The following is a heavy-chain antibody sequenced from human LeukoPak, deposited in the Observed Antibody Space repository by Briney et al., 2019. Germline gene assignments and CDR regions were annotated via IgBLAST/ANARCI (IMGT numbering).Heavy chain of an antibody. J-gene: IGHJ4*02. V-gene: IGHV1-69*04. CDR1: GGTFSSYA. D-gene: IGHD3-10*01. Sequence: SVKVSCKASGGTFSSYAISWVRQAPGQGHEWMGRIIPILGIANYAQKFQGRVTITADKSTSTAYMELSSLRSEDTAVYHCARSGGSGSSNFDYWGQGTLVTVSS. CDR2: IIPILGIA. CDR3: ARSGGSGSSNFDY.